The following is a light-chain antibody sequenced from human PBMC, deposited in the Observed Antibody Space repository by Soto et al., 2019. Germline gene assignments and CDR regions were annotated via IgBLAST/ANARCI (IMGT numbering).Light chain of an antibody. CDR1: TSDIGSYNH. V-gene: IGLV2-14*01. CDR2: EVS. CDR3: IAYTGSGTSYV. Sequence: QSALTQPASVSGSPGQSITISCSGSTSDIGSYNHVAWYQQFPGKSPKLTIYEVSSRPSGVSSRFSGSKSGNTAFLTISGLQPQDEADYYCIAYTGSGTSYVFGSGTKLTVL. J-gene: IGLJ1*01.